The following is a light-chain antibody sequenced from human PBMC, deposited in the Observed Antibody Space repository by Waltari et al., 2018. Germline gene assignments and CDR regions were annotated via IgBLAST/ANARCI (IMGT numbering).Light chain of an antibody. CDR3: CSYGGSSWV. Sequence: QSALTQPRSVSGSPGQSVTISCTGTSSDDGGYNYVSWYQHLPRKAPKLIIYDVTKWPSGVPDRFSGSKSGNTASLTISGLLGEDEADYYFCSYGGSSWVFGGGTKLTVL. CDR1: SSDDGGYNY. J-gene: IGLJ3*02. V-gene: IGLV2-11*01. CDR2: DVT.